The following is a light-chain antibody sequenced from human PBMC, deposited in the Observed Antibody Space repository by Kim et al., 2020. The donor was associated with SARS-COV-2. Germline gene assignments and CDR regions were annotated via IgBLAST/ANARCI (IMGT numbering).Light chain of an antibody. Sequence: DTQMTQSPSSLSASVGDRVTITCQASQDISNYLNWYQQKPGKAPKLLIYDASNLETGVPSRFSGSGSGTDFTFTISSLQPEDIATYYCQQYDNLPPVLTFGGGTKVDIK. CDR3: QQYDNLPPVLT. V-gene: IGKV1-33*01. CDR1: QDISNY. J-gene: IGKJ4*01. CDR2: DAS.